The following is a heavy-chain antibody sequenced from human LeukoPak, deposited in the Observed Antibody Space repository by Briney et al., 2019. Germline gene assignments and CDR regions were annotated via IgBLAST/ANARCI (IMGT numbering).Heavy chain of an antibody. CDR1: GGTFSSYA. D-gene: IGHD6-19*01. CDR2: IIPIFGTA. V-gene: IGHV1-69*05. J-gene: IGHJ6*03. CDR3: ARYLEVAVAGTPYYYHYMDV. Sequence: SVKVSCKASGGTFSSYAISWVRQAPGQGLEWMGRIIPIFGTANYAQKFQGRVTITTDESTSTAYMELSSLRSEDTAVYYCARYLEVAVAGTPYYYHYMDVWGKGTTVTVSS.